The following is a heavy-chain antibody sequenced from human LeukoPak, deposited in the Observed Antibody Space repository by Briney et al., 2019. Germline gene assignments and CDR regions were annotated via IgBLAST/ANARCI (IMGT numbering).Heavy chain of an antibody. Sequence: GGSLRLSCAASGFTFSSYEMNWVRQAPGKGLEWVPYISSSGSTIYYADSVKGRFTISRDNAKNSLYLQMNSLRAEDTAVYYCARAGDTMVRGYRTYYFDYWGQGTLVTVSS. D-gene: IGHD3-10*01. CDR1: GFTFSSYE. CDR3: ARAGDTMVRGYRTYYFDY. J-gene: IGHJ4*02. V-gene: IGHV3-48*03. CDR2: ISSSGSTI.